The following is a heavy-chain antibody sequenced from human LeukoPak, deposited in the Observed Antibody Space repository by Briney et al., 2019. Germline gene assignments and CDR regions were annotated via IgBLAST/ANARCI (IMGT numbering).Heavy chain of an antibody. CDR2: INHSGST. D-gene: IGHD6-13*01. J-gene: IGHJ5*02. V-gene: IGHV4-34*01. CDR3: ARGRYSSSWYFRRWFDP. CDR1: GGSFSGYY. Sequence: PSETLSLTCAVYGGSFSGYYWSWIRQPPGKGLEWIGEINHSGSTNYNPSLKSRVAISVDTSKNQFSLKLSSVTAADTAVYYCARGRYSSSWYFRRWFDPWGQGTLVTVSS.